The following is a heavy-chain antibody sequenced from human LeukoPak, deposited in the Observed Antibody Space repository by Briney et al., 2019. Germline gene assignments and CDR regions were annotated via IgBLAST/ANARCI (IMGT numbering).Heavy chain of an antibody. J-gene: IGHJ5*02. D-gene: IGHD1-7*01. CDR3: ARGNWHYGDQWFDP. CDR1: GYTFTSYG. CDR2: ISAYNGNT. V-gene: IGHV1-18*01. Sequence: GPSVKVSGKASGYTFTSYGISWVRQAPGQGLDGRGWISAYNGNTNYPQKLQGRVTMPTAHSTSTAYMELRSLRSDDTAVYYRARGNWHYGDQWFDPWGQGTLVTVSS.